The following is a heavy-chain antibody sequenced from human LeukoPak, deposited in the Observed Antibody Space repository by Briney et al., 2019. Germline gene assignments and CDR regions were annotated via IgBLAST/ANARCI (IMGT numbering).Heavy chain of an antibody. CDR3: AKGDYYDSSGYYPIDY. V-gene: IGHV3-30*18. Sequence: GRSLRLPCAASGFTFSSYGMHWVRQAPGKGLEWVAVISYDGSNKYYADSVKGRFTISRDNSKNTLYLQMNSLRAEDTAVYYCAKGDYYDSSGYYPIDYWGQGTLVTVSS. D-gene: IGHD3-22*01. CDR1: GFTFSSYG. J-gene: IGHJ4*02. CDR2: ISYDGSNK.